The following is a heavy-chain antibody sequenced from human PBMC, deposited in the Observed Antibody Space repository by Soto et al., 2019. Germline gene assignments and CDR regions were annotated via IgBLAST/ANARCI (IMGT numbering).Heavy chain of an antibody. CDR3: AKGLPTVIVVVTHFDY. CDR2: ISGSGGST. J-gene: IGHJ4*01. V-gene: IGHV3-23*01. Sequence: GGSLRLSCAASGFAFSNYAMSWVRQAPGKGLEWVSAISGSGGSTYYADSVKGRFTISRGNSKNTLSLQMNSLRAEDTAVYYCAKGLPTVIVVVTHFDYWGHGTLVTVSS. D-gene: IGHD3-22*01. CDR1: GFAFSNYA.